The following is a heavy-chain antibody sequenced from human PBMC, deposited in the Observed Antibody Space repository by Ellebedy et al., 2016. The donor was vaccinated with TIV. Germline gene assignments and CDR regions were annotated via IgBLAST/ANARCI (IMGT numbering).Heavy chain of an antibody. J-gene: IGHJ4*02. D-gene: IGHD6-13*01. CDR3: AVWVLGGTQLQFAQYSSSHNDY. CDR1: GFTFSSYW. V-gene: IGHV3-7*05. CDR2: IKQDGSEK. Sequence: GESLKISXAASGFTFSSYWMSWVRQAPGKGLEWVANIKQDGSEKYYVDSVKGRFTISRDNAKNSLYLQMNSLRSDDTAVYYCAVWVLGGTQLQFAQYSSSHNDYWGQGTLVTVSS.